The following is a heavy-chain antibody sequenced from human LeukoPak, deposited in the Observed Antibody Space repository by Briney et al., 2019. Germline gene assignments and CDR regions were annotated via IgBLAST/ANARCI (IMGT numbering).Heavy chain of an antibody. V-gene: IGHV1-24*01. J-gene: IGHJ6*02. CDR3: ARDQGPFTIFGVVTGYYYYGMDV. CDR2: FDPEDGET. CDR1: GYTLTELS. Sequence: ASVKVSCKVSGYTLTELSMHWVRQAPGKGLEWMGGFDPEDGETIYAQKLQGRVTMTTDTSTSTAYMELRSLRSDDTAVYYCARDQGPFTIFGVVTGYYYYGMDVWGQGTTVTVSS. D-gene: IGHD3-3*01.